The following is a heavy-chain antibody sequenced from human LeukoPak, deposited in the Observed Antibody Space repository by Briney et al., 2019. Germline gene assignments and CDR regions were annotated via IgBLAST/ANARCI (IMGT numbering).Heavy chain of an antibody. CDR1: GGSISSSSYY. Sequence: SETLSLTCTVSGGSISSSSYYWGWIRQPPGKGLEWIGSIYYSGSTYYNPSLKSRVTISVDTPKNQFSLKLSSVTAADTAVYYCARHPLETTLLHFDYWGQGTLVTVSS. CDR2: IYYSGST. D-gene: IGHD2-15*01. CDR3: ARHPLETTLLHFDY. V-gene: IGHV4-39*01. J-gene: IGHJ4*02.